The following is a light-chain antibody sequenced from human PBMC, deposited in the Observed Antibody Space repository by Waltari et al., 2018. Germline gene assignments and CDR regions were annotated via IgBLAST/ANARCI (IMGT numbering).Light chain of an antibody. CDR1: QDISTS. CDR3: QQGDTSPPT. J-gene: IGKJ1*01. V-gene: IGKV1-12*01. Sequence: EIHMTQSPSSVSASVGDRVSMSCRASQDISTSLAWYQQKSGKAPSLLIYHSSTLQSGVLSRFSGAGTGTDFTLTINNLHPEDFATYFCQQGDTSPPTFGPGTKVELK. CDR2: HSS.